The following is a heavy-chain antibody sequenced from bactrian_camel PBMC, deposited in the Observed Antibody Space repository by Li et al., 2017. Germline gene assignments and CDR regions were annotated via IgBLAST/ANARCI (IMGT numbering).Heavy chain of an antibody. CDR3: AAARGAATCVRWRVPLSYL. J-gene: IGHJ4*01. V-gene: IGHV3S55*01. Sequence: HVQLVESGGGSVQAGGSLRLSCAHSGYPSSRHCMGWFRQAPGKAREGIAGIDSWGTTRVVDSVQGRFTISKDIPKNTLYLQMTSLKPEDTARYFCAAARGAATCVRWRVPLSYLLGPGDPGHRL. CDR2: IDSWGTT. CDR1: GYPSSRHC. D-gene: IGHD6*01.